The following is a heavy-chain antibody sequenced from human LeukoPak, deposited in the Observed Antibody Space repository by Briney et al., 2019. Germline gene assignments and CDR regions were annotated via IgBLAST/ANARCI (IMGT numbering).Heavy chain of an antibody. CDR1: GFAFSTYG. CDR2: TWYDETTK. D-gene: IGHD3-22*01. J-gene: IGHJ5*02. CDR3: ARGLYDNNDYPNWFSP. Sequence: PGRSLRLSCAASGFAFSTYGMHWVRQAPGKGLEWVAVTWYDETTKYYADSVKGRFTISRDNSKNTLYLQMRSLRAEDTAVYYCARGLYDNNDYPNWFSPWGQGTLVTVSS. V-gene: IGHV3-33*01.